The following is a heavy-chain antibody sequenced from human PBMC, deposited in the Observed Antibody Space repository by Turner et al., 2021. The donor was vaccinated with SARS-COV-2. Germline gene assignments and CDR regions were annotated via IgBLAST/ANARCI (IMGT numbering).Heavy chain of an antibody. V-gene: IGHV1-69*01. CDR2: IIPIFGTA. CDR1: GNTFSTYA. Sequence: QVQLVQSGAEVKKPGSSVKVSCKASGNTFSTYAISWVRQAPGQGLEWMGGIIPIFGTANYAQNFQGRVTITADESSSTAYMELSSLRSEDTAVYYCAKQQGLYSNPMYYFDYWGQGTLVTVSS. D-gene: IGHD4-4*01. CDR3: AKQQGLYSNPMYYFDY. J-gene: IGHJ4*02.